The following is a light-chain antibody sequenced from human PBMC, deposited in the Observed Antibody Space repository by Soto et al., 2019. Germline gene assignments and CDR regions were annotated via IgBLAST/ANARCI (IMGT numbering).Light chain of an antibody. Sequence: QSVLTQPHSASGTPGQRITISCSGSSSNIGTNTVNCYQQLPGSAPKFLIYSNNQRPSGVPDRFSGSKSGTSASLAISGLQPVDQADYYCAVWDGSLNGVLFGGGTQLTVL. V-gene: IGLV1-44*01. CDR2: SNN. J-gene: IGLJ2*01. CDR3: AVWDGSLNGVL. CDR1: SSNIGTNT.